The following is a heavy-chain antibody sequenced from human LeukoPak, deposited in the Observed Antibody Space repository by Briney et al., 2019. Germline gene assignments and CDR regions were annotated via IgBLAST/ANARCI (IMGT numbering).Heavy chain of an antibody. D-gene: IGHD2-21*01. V-gene: IGHV3-21*01. CDR2: ISSSSSYI. CDR3: ARVPGICGGDCYLDTPDAFDI. Sequence: GGSLRLSCAPSGFTFSSYSMNWVRQAPGKGLEWVSSISSSSSYIYYADSVKGRFTISRDNAKNSLYLQMNSLRAEDTAVYYCARVPGICGGDCYLDTPDAFDIWGQGTMVTVSS. J-gene: IGHJ3*02. CDR1: GFTFSSYS.